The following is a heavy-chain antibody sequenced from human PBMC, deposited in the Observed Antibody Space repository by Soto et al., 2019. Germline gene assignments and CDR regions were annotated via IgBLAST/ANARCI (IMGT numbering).Heavy chain of an antibody. CDR2: INHSGST. V-gene: IGHV4-34*01. Sequence: SETLSLTCAVYGGSFSGYYWSWIRQPPGKGLEWIGEINHSGSTNYNPSLKSRVTISVDTSKNQFSLKLSSVTAADTAVYYCARLPTTSVYSSSWYQYYYYMGVWGKGTTVTVSS. D-gene: IGHD6-13*01. CDR3: ARLPTTSVYSSSWYQYYYYMGV. J-gene: IGHJ6*03. CDR1: GGSFSGYY.